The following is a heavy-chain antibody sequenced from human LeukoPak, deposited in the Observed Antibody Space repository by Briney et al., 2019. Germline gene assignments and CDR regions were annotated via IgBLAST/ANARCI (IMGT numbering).Heavy chain of an antibody. CDR2: FDPEDGET. V-gene: IGHV1-24*01. CDR3: ATDVVVTATTLFDY. D-gene: IGHD2-21*02. J-gene: IGHJ4*02. CDR1: GYTLTELS. Sequence: ASVKVSCKVSGYTLTELSMHWVRQAPGKGLEWMGGFDPEDGETIYAQKFQGRVTMTEDTSTDTAYMELSSLRSEDTAVYYCATDVVVTATTLFDYWGQGTLVTVSS.